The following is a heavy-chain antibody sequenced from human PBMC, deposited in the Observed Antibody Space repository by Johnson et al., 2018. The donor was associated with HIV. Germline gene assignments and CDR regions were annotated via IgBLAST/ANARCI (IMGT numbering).Heavy chain of an antibody. CDR2: IKQDGREK. D-gene: IGHD2-21*01. CDR3: AVVALPMYWYDAFDI. CDR1: GFTFSSYG. Sequence: EVQLVESGGGVVQPGRSLRLSCAASGFTFSSYGMHWVRQAPGKGLEWVANIKQDGREKYYVDSVKGRFTISRDNAKNSLHLQMNSLRAEDTAVYYCAVVALPMYWYDAFDIWGQGTMVTVSS. J-gene: IGHJ3*02. V-gene: IGHV3-7*03.